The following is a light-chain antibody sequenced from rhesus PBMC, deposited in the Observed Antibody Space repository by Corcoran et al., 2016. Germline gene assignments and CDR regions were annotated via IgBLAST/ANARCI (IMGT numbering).Light chain of an antibody. CDR1: ENVNNY. CDR3: QHGYGTPLT. J-gene: IGKJ4*01. CDR2: KAS. V-gene: IGKV1-74*01. Sequence: DIQMTQSPSSLSASVGDRVTITCRASENVNNYLTWYQQKPGKAPKLLIYKASTLQRGVPSRFSVSGSWIEYTYTISSLQPEDVATYYWQHGYGTPLTFGGGTKVEIK.